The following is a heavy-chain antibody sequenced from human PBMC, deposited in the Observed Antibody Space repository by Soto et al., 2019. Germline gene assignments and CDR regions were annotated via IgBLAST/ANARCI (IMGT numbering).Heavy chain of an antibody. Sequence: QVQLQESGPGLVKPSETLSLTCTVSGGSISSYYWSWIRQPPGKGLEWIGYIYYSGSTNYNPSLKSGGTISVDTSKNQFSLKLSSVTAADTAVYYCARGFTAMVKNGMDVWGPGTTVTVSS. CDR2: IYYSGST. CDR1: GGSISSYY. D-gene: IGHD5-18*01. J-gene: IGHJ6*02. V-gene: IGHV4-59*01. CDR3: ARGFTAMVKNGMDV.